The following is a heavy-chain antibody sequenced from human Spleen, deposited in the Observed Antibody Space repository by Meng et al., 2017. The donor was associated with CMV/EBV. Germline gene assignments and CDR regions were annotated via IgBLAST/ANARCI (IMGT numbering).Heavy chain of an antibody. V-gene: IGHV4-34*01. CDR3: ARDLGEYSSSNGVDY. CDR1: GGSFSGYY. Sequence: YGGSFSGYYWSWIRQPPGKGLEWIGEINHNGSTNYNPSLKSRVTISVDTSKNQFSLKLSSVTAADTAVYYCARDLGEYSSSNGVDYWGQGTLVTVSS. J-gene: IGHJ4*02. CDR2: INHNGST. D-gene: IGHD6-6*01.